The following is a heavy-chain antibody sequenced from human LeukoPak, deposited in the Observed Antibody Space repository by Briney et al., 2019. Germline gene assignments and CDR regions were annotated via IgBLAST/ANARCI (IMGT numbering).Heavy chain of an antibody. V-gene: IGHV3-21*01. CDR1: GFTFSSYS. CDR3: ARDGAYSSSSGDY. CDR2: ISSSSSYI. Sequence: GGSLRLSCAASGFTFSSYSMSWVRQAPGKGLEWVSSISSSSSYIYYADSVKGRFTISRDNAKNSLYLQMNSLRAEDTAVYYCARDGAYSSSSGDYWGQGTLVTVSS. J-gene: IGHJ4*02. D-gene: IGHD6-6*01.